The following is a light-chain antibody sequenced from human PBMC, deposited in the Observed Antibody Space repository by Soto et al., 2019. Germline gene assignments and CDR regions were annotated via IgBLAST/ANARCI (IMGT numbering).Light chain of an antibody. J-gene: IGKJ1*01. Sequence: DIQMTQSPSSLSASVGDRVTITCRASQGISNYLAWYQQKPGKVPKLLIYAASTLQSGVPSRFSGSGSGTDFTLTISSLQPEDVATYYCQKYNSARTWTFRQGTKVEIK. CDR1: QGISNY. CDR3: QKYNSARTWT. V-gene: IGKV1-27*01. CDR2: AAS.